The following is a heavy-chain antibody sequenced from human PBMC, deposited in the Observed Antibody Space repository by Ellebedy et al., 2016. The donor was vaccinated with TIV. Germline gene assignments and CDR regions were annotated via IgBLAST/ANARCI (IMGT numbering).Heavy chain of an antibody. Sequence: KVSCKASGYRFSSHWIGWVRQMPGKGLEWMGTIYPGDSDIRYSPGFQGQVTISADKSVNTAYLQWSSLKASDTAMYYCARSAHEGYCSAGSCTAPFDYWGQGTLVTVSS. CDR2: IYPGDSDI. CDR3: ARSAHEGYCSAGSCTAPFDY. CDR1: GYRFSSHW. D-gene: IGHD2-15*01. J-gene: IGHJ4*02. V-gene: IGHV5-51*01.